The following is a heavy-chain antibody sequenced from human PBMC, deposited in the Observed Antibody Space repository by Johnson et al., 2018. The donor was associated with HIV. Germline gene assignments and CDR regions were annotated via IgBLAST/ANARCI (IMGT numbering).Heavy chain of an antibody. CDR1: GFTVSIYA. Sequence: VQLVESGGGLVQPGGSLRLSCAASGFTVSIYAMSWVRQAPGKGLEWVSDISSYGSTTYYAASVRGRFTISRDNSKNTLYLQMNSLRAEDTAVYYCARAGTSGSYAFDFWGQGTMVTVSS. CDR3: ARAGTSGSYAFDF. V-gene: IGHV3-23*04. D-gene: IGHD3-22*01. J-gene: IGHJ3*01. CDR2: ISSYGSTT.